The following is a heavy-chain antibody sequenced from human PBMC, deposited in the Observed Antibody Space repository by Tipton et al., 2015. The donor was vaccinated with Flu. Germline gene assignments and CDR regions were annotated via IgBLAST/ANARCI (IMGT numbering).Heavy chain of an antibody. J-gene: IGHJ4*02. D-gene: IGHD6-13*01. V-gene: IGHV4-39*07. Sequence: ETLSLTCTVSGGSISSSAYYWGWIRQTPGKGLEWIGNIYYSGSTFYNPSLKSRVTISLDKSTNQFSLRLSSVTAADTAIYYCAIDDFGSSWYGYWGQGSLVTVSS. CDR3: AIDDFGSSWYGY. CDR2: IYYSGST. CDR1: GGSISSSAYY.